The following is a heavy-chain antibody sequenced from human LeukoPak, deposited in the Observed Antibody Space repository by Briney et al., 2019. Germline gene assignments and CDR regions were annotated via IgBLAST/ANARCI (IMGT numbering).Heavy chain of an antibody. CDR1: GFTFDDYA. J-gene: IGHJ4*02. D-gene: IGHD6-19*01. CDR3: AKDLYDIAVVGTGFFDY. Sequence: PGGSLRLSCAASGFTFDDYAMHWVRQAPGKGLEWVSGISWNSGSIGYADSVKGRFTISRDNAKNSLYLQMNSLRAEDTALYYCAKDLYDIAVVGTGFFDYWGQGTLVTVSS. V-gene: IGHV3-9*01. CDR2: ISWNSGSI.